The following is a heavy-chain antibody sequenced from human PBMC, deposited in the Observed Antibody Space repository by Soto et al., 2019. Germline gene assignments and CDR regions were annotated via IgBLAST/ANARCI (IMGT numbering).Heavy chain of an antibody. CDR2: INHSGST. V-gene: IGHV4-34*01. CDR3: ARVGSITMVRSLDP. Sequence: QVQLQQWGAGLLKPSETLSLTCAVYGGSFSGYYWSWIREPPGKGLEWIGEINHSGSTNYNPSLKSRVTIAVDTSKTQVSLRLSSVTAADTAVYYCARVGSITMVRSLDPWGQGTLVSVSS. D-gene: IGHD3-10*01. J-gene: IGHJ5*02. CDR1: GGSFSGYY.